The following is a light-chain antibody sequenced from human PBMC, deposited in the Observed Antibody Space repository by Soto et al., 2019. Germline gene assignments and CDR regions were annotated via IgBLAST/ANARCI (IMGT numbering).Light chain of an antibody. CDR2: DTS. J-gene: IGKJ4*01. CDR3: QQYNNWPPLT. V-gene: IGKV3-11*01. CDR1: QSVSNY. Sequence: EIVLTQSPATLSLSPGERATLSCRASQSVSNYFSLYQQKPGQAPRLLIYDTSNRAAGIPARFSGSGSETKFTLTISSLQSEDFAVYYCQQYNNWPPLTFGGGTKVDIK.